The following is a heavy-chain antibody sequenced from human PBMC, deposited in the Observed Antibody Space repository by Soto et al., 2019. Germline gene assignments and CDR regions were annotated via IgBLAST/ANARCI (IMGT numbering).Heavy chain of an antibody. CDR1: GFTFSSYG. J-gene: IGHJ6*02. CDR3: ARDQVGVGATGAPWYYYGMDV. CDR2: IWYDGSNK. D-gene: IGHD1-26*01. Sequence: GGSLRLSCAASGFTFSSYGMHWVRQAPGKGLEWVAVIWYDGSNKYYADSVKGRFTISRDNSKNTLYLQMNSLRAEDTAVYYCARDQVGVGATGAPWYYYGMDVWGQGTTVTVSS. V-gene: IGHV3-33*01.